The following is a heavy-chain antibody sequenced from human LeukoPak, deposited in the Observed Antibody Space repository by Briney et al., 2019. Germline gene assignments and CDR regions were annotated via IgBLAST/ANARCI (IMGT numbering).Heavy chain of an antibody. CDR1: GFTFSSYA. Sequence: GGSLRLSCAASGFTFSSYAMSWVRQAPGRGLEWVSGISGSGRSTNYADSVKGRFTISRDNSKNTLYLQMNSLRAEDTAIYYCARGPYNWNYGDYWGQGTLVTVSS. V-gene: IGHV3-23*01. CDR2: ISGSGRST. J-gene: IGHJ4*02. D-gene: IGHD1-20*01. CDR3: ARGPYNWNYGDY.